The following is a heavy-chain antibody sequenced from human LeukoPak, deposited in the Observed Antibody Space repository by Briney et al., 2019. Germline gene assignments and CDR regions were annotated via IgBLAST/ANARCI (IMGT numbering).Heavy chain of an antibody. CDR3: ARDLLDHSGWYEGPFDY. J-gene: IGHJ4*02. V-gene: IGHV3-48*02. CDR2: ISSSGSAR. CDR1: GFTFSSYS. D-gene: IGHD6-19*01. Sequence: GGSLRLSCAASGFTFSSYSMNWVRQAPGEGLEWVSFISSSGSARNYADSVKGRFTISRDIAKNSLYLQMNSLRDEDTAVYYCARDLLDHSGWYEGPFDYWGRGTLVTVSS.